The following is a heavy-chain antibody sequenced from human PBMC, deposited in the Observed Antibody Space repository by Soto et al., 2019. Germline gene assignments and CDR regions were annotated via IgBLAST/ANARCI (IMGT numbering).Heavy chain of an antibody. CDR3: ARHGSDSGWSFFDP. D-gene: IGHD6-19*01. CDR2: VSYSGST. CDR1: GGAIGGYY. J-gene: IGHJ5*02. V-gene: IGHV4-59*08. Sequence: PSETLSLTCSLSGGAIGGYYWSWIRQPPGKALEWIGYVSYSGSTDYHPSLKSRVSISIDTSKNQFSLKMISVTAADTAVYYCARHGSDSGWSFFDPWGQGALVTVS.